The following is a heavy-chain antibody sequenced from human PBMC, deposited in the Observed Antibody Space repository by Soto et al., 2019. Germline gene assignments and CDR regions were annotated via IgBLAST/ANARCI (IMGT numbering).Heavy chain of an antibody. CDR1: GFTFSSYS. V-gene: IGHV3-48*01. Sequence: GGSLRLSCAASGFTFSSYSMNWVRQAPGKGLEWVSYISRNSSTIYYADSVKGRFTISRDNAKNSLYLQMNSLRAEDTAVYYCARAAESSSSWGCERDYWGQGTLVTVSS. J-gene: IGHJ4*02. CDR3: ARAAESSSSWGCERDY. CDR2: ISRNSSTI. D-gene: IGHD6-13*01.